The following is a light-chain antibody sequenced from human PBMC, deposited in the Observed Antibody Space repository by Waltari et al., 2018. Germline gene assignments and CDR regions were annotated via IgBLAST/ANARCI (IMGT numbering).Light chain of an antibody. CDR3: QHYVRLPVT. V-gene: IGKV3-20*01. CDR1: KSVGRT. Sequence: EIVLTQSPGTLSLSPGERATLSCRTSKSVGRTLAWYQQKPGQAPRLLIYGASIRAPGIPDRFSGSGSGTDFSLTISRLEPEDFAVYYCQHYVRLPVTFGQGTKVEIK. CDR2: GAS. J-gene: IGKJ1*01.